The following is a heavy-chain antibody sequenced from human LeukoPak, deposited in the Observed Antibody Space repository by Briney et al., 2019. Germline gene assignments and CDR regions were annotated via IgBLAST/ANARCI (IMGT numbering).Heavy chain of an antibody. CDR3: ARSRGTSSSYYYYYGMDV. D-gene: IGHD6-6*01. CDR1: GFTFTSHS. J-gene: IGHJ6*02. V-gene: IGHV3-21*04. Sequence: PGGSLRLSCAASGFTFTSHSMNWVRQAPGKGLEWVSSIGSSSRSIYYADSVKGRFTISRDNAKNSLYLQMNSLRAEDTAVYYCARSRGTSSSYYYYYGMDVWGQGTTVTVSS. CDR2: IGSSSRSI.